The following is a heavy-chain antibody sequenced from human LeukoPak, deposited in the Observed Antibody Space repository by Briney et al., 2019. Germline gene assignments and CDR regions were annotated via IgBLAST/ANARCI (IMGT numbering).Heavy chain of an antibody. Sequence: SETLSLTCAVYGGSFSGNYWIWIRQPPGKGLEWIGYIYYSGSTYYNPSLKSRVTISVDTSKNQFSLKLSSVTAADTAVYYCARVRGYPINWFDPWGQGTLVTVSS. V-gene: IGHV4-30-4*08. J-gene: IGHJ5*02. D-gene: IGHD3-22*01. CDR2: IYYSGST. CDR3: ARVRGYPINWFDP. CDR1: GGSFSGNY.